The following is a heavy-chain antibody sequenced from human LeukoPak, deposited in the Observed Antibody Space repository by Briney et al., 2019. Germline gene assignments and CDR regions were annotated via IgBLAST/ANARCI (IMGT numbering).Heavy chain of an antibody. V-gene: IGHV3-23*01. J-gene: IGHJ4*02. D-gene: IGHD2-15*01. CDR1: GLTFSSYA. CDR2: ITGSGYNT. Sequence: GGSLRLSCAASGLTFSSYAMNWVRQAPGKGLEWVSTITGSGYNTYYADSVKGRFTISRDNSKNTLYLQIHSLRAEDTAIYYCARDRYCSGANCYSHFDCWGQGILVTVSS. CDR3: ARDRYCSGANCYSHFDC.